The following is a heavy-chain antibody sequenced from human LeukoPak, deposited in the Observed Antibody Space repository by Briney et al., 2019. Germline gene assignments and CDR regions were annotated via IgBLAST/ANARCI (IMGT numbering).Heavy chain of an antibody. CDR2: INHSGST. V-gene: IGHV4-34*01. CDR1: GGSFSGYY. CDR3: ASRYGYFDY. D-gene: IGHD3-9*01. Sequence: PSETLSLTCAVYGGSFSGYYWSWIRQPPGKGLEWIGEINHSGSTNYNPSLKSRVTISVDTSKNQFSLKLSFVTAADTAVYYCASRYGYFDYWGQGTLVTVSS. J-gene: IGHJ4*02.